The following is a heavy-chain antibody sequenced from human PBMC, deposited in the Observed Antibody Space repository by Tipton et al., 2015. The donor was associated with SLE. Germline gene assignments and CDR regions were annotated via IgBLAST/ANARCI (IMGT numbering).Heavy chain of an antibody. Sequence: GSLRLSCTVSGYSVSSTYHWGWIRQPPGKGLEWVSAISGSGGSTYYADSVKGRFTISRDNFKNTLYLQMNSLRAEDTAVYYCARLLSNYYGMDVWGRGTTVTVSS. D-gene: IGHD2-21*02. CDR2: ISGSGGST. V-gene: IGHV3-23*01. J-gene: IGHJ6*02. CDR1: GYSVSSTYH. CDR3: ARLLSNYYGMDV.